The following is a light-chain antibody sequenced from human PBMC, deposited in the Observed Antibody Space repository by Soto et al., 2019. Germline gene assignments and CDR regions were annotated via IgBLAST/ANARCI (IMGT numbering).Light chain of an antibody. V-gene: IGKV1-5*01. CDR1: QSISSW. CDR3: QQYNSYL. CDR2: DAS. Sequence: IHMTQSPSTLSASVGDRVTITCRASQSISSWLAWYQQKPGKAPKLLIYDASSLESGVPSRFSGSGSGTEFTLTISSLQPDDFATYYCQQYNSYLFGQGTKVDIK. J-gene: IGKJ1*01.